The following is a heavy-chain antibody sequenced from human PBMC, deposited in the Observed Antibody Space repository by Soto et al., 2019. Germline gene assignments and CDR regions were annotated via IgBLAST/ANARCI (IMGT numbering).Heavy chain of an antibody. CDR1: GGSISSSSYY. CDR3: ARDKITGLFDY. Sequence: PSETLSLTCTVSGGSISSSSYYWGWIRQPPGRGLEWIGSIHYSGDAYYNPSLKSRVTISVDTSKNQFSLKLTSVTAADTAVYYCARDKITGLFDYWGQGTLVTVSS. V-gene: IGHV4-39*07. CDR2: IHYSGDA. D-gene: IGHD2-8*02. J-gene: IGHJ4*02.